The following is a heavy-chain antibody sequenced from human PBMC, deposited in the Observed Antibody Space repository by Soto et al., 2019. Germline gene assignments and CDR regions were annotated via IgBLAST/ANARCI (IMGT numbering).Heavy chain of an antibody. CDR3: VRLAGYCTGASGYGHYDMDV. D-gene: IGHD2-8*02. CDR1: GGSISSRSYS. V-gene: IGHV4-39*01. J-gene: IGHJ6*02. Sequence: SETLSLTCSVSGGSISSRSYSWGWIRQPPGKGLEWIVTIYYSGSSNYDPSLKSRVTISVDTSKNQFSLKLSSVTAADTAVYYCVRLAGYCTGASGYGHYDMDVWGQGTTVTVSS. CDR2: IYYSGSS.